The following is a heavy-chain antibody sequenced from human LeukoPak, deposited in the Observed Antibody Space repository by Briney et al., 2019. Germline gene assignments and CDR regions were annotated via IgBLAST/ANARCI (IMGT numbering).Heavy chain of an antibody. CDR2: FYPEDGET. Sequence: GASVKVSCKVSGYTLTELSMHWVRQAPGKGLEWMGGFYPEDGETIYAQKFQGRVTMTEDTSTDTAYMELSSLRSEDTAVYYCATAPPDGGYSYGYDYWGQGTLVTVSS. D-gene: IGHD5-18*01. CDR1: GYTLTELS. CDR3: ATAPPDGGYSYGYDY. V-gene: IGHV1-24*01. J-gene: IGHJ4*02.